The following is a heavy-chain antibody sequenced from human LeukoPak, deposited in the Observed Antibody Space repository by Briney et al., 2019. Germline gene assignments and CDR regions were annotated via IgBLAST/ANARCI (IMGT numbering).Heavy chain of an antibody. Sequence: PSETLSLTCAVYGGSFSGYYWSWIRQPPGKGLEWIGEINHSGSTNYNPSLKSRVTISVDTSKNQFSLKLSSVTAADTAVYYCARGGARYCSSTSCYTPKKPNWFDPWGQGTLVTASS. CDR2: INHSGST. J-gene: IGHJ5*02. CDR1: GGSFSGYY. CDR3: ARGGARYCSSTSCYTPKKPNWFDP. D-gene: IGHD2-2*02. V-gene: IGHV4-34*01.